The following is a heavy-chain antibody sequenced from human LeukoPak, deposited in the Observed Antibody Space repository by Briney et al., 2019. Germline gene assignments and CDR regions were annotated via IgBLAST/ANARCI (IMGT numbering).Heavy chain of an antibody. J-gene: IGHJ4*02. CDR2: ISGSGGST. V-gene: IGHV3-23*01. Sequence: GGSLRLSCTASGFTFSSYAMSWVRQAPGKGLEWVSAISGSGGSTYYADSVKGRFTISRDNSKNTLNLQMNSLRAEDTAVYYCAKGDYYGSGSYYRNPFDYWGQGTLVTVSS. CDR1: GFTFSSYA. D-gene: IGHD3-10*01. CDR3: AKGDYYGSGSYYRNPFDY.